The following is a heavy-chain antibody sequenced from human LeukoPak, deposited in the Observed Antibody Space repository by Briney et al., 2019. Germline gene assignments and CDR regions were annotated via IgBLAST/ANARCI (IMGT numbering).Heavy chain of an antibody. Sequence: GGSLRLSCAASGFTFSFYNMDWVRQAPGKGLEWVSYISSSSTNIYYADSVKGRFTISRDNAKNSLYLQMNSLRDEDTAVYYCARRLGLYGSGNGVDYWGQGALVTVSS. CDR1: GFTFSFYN. J-gene: IGHJ4*02. D-gene: IGHD3-10*01. V-gene: IGHV3-48*02. CDR2: ISSSSTNI. CDR3: ARRLGLYGSGNGVDY.